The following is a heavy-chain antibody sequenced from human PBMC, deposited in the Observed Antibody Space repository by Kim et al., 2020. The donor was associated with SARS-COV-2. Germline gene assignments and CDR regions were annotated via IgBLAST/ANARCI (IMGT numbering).Heavy chain of an antibody. V-gene: IGHV4-31*02. J-gene: IGHJ5*02. CDR3: AREDQSSRWANWFDP. Sequence: PSLKSRVTISVDTSKNQFSLKLSSVTAADTAVYYCAREDQSSRWANWFDPWGQGTLVTVSS. D-gene: IGHD6-13*01.